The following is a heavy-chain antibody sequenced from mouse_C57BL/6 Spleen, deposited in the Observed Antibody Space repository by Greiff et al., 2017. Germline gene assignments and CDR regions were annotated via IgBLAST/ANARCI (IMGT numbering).Heavy chain of an antibody. Sequence: QVQLQQSGAELVKPGASVKLSCKASGYTFTEYTIHWVKQRSGQGLEWIGWFYPGSGSIKYNEKFKDKATLTADKSSSTVYMELSRLTSEDSAVYFCARHEEWASRNWDLGYWYFDVWGTGTTVTVSS. D-gene: IGHD4-1*01. CDR2: FYPGSGSI. CDR1: GYTFTEYT. V-gene: IGHV1-62-2*01. J-gene: IGHJ1*03. CDR3: ARHEEWASRNWDLGYWYFDV.